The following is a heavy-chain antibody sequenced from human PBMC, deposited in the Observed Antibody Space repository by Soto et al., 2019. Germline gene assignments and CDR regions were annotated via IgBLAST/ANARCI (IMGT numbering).Heavy chain of an antibody. J-gene: IGHJ1*01. V-gene: IGHV3-48*01. Sequence: PGGSLRLSCVTSGFSFSSYSMNWFRQTPGKGVEWVSYITGTSATIYYADSVKGRFTISRDNAKNSVYLQMNSLGAEDTAVYYCVRAECTNCYGFQQWGQGTFVTVSS. CDR1: GFSFSSYS. CDR2: ITGTSATI. CDR3: VRAECTNCYGFQQ. D-gene: IGHD2-2*01.